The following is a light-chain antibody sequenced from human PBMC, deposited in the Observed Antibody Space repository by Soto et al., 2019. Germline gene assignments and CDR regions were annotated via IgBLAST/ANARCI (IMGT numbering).Light chain of an antibody. V-gene: IGLV2-14*03. CDR3: SSYTVSNTGV. CDR2: DVS. J-gene: IGLJ3*02. Sequence: QSALTQPASVSGSPGQSITISCAGTSSDVGANNYVSWYQQHPGKAPKLIIYDVSNRPSGISSRFSGSRSANTASLTISGLRAEDEGYYYCSSYTVSNTGVFGGGTKLTVL. CDR1: SSDVGANNY.